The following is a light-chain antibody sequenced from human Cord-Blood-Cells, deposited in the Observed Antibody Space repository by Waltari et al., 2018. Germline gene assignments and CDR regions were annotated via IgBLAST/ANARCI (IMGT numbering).Light chain of an antibody. CDR3: LLSYSGAWV. V-gene: IGLV7-46*01. J-gene: IGLJ3*02. Sequence: QAVVTQEPSLTVSPGGTVTLTCGSSTGAVTSGHYPYWFQQKPGQAPRKLIYDTSNKHSCTPARFSGSLLGGKAALTLSGAQPEDEAEYYCLLSYSGAWVFGGGTKLTVL. CDR2: DTS. CDR1: TGAVTSGHY.